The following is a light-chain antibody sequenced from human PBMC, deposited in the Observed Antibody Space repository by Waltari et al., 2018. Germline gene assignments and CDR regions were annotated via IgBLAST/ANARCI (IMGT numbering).Light chain of an antibody. CDR2: KAS. Sequence: DIQMTQSPSTLSASVGDTVTITCRASQTMSNWLAWYQQKPGKAPKVLIYKASNLQSGVPSRFSGSVSGTEFTLTISSLQPDDFATYYCQHFSTYSWTFGQGTKVEIK. CDR3: QHFSTYSWT. J-gene: IGKJ1*01. CDR1: QTMSNW. V-gene: IGKV1-5*03.